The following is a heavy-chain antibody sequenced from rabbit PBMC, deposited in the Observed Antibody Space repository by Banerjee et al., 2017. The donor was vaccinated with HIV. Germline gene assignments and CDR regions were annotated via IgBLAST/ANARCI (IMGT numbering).Heavy chain of an antibody. CDR2: IYAGSSGYT. CDR1: GFTLSSYW. V-gene: IGHV1S40*01. J-gene: IGHJ4*01. CDR3: ARDNGYPDYDFNL. Sequence: QSLEESGGDLVKPGASLTLTCTASGFTLSSYWMCWVRQAPGKGLEWIACIYAGSSGYTYYASWAKGRFTISKTSSTTVALQMTSLTAADTATYFCARDNGYPDYDFNLWGQGTLVTVS. D-gene: IGHD7-1*01.